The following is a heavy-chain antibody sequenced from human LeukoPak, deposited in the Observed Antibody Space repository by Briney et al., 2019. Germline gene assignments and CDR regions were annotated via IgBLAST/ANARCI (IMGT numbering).Heavy chain of an antibody. CDR3: ANDVGYHYDTWFPT. Sequence: GGSLRLPCAASGFTFSSYAMSWVRQAPGKGLEWVSDITGSGGSIYYADSVKGRFTISRDNSKNTLYLQMSSLRAEDTAVYYCANDVGYHYDTWFPTWGQGTLVTVSS. V-gene: IGHV3-23*01. D-gene: IGHD3-22*01. CDR1: GFTFSSYA. J-gene: IGHJ4*02. CDR2: ITGSGGSI.